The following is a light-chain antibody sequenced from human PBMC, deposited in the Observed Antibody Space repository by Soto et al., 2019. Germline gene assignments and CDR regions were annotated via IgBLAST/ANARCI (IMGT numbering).Light chain of an antibody. CDR3: QQYDSFSVT. CDR1: QSVSSR. CDR2: GAS. Sequence: EVVMTQSPATLSVSPGERVTLSCRASQSVSSRLAWYQQKPGQSPRLLIYGASTRATGIPARFSGSGSGTEFTLTISSLQSEDFATYYCQQYDSFSVTFGQGTKVDIK. J-gene: IGKJ1*01. V-gene: IGKV3-15*01.